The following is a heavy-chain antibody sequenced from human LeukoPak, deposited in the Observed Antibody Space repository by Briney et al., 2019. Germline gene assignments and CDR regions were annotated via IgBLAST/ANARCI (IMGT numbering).Heavy chain of an antibody. D-gene: IGHD3-22*01. Sequence: GGSLRLSCAASGFHFSSYWMSWVRQAPGKGLEWVANIKQDGSEKYYVDSVKGRFTISRDNAKNSLYLQMNSLRAEDTAVYYCARRGSSGYYYYYWGQGTLVTVSS. CDR2: IKQDGSEK. J-gene: IGHJ4*02. CDR1: GFHFSSYW. CDR3: ARRGSSGYYYYY. V-gene: IGHV3-7*01.